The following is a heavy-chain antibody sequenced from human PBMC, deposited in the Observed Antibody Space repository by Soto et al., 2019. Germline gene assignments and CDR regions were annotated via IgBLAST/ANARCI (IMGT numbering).Heavy chain of an antibody. CDR2: VFNSGTT. D-gene: IGHD3-10*01. V-gene: IGHV4-59*01. J-gene: IGHJ4*02. Sequence: LSLTCTVSGASMSGYSWSWIRQPPGRGLEWIGLVFNSGTTNYNPSLKSRVSMSVDTYNNQISLKIYSVTAADTAVYYCASSGAGSGDFWGQGTLVTVSS. CDR1: GASMSGYS. CDR3: ASSGAGSGDF.